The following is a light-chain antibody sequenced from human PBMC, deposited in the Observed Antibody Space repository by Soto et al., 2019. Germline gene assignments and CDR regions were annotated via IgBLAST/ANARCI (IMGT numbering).Light chain of an antibody. J-gene: IGLJ1*01. CDR1: SRDIGTSNL. Sequence: QSVLTQPASVSGSPGQSITISCTGTSRDIGTSNLVSWYQQYPGKAPKLMIYEVTKRPSGISYRFSGSTSGNTASLTISGLQPEDEADYYCYSFTGISTSLFVFGTGTKLTVL. CDR2: EVT. CDR3: YSFTGISTSLFV. V-gene: IGLV2-23*02.